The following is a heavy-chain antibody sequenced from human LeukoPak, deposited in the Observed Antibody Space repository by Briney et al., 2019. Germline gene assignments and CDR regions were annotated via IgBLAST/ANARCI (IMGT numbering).Heavy chain of an antibody. Sequence: GSLRLSCAASGFTVGRYWMHWVRQVPGKGLVWVSRSEGDDSTTSYAESVKGRFTVSRDTAKNTLYLQMNSLRVEDTAVYYCAKSDWLDTWGQGTLVTVSP. CDR1: GFTVGRYW. CDR2: SEGDDSTT. J-gene: IGHJ5*02. V-gene: IGHV3-74*01. CDR3: AKSDWLDT.